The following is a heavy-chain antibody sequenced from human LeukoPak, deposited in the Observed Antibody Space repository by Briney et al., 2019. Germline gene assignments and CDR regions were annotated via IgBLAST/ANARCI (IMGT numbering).Heavy chain of an antibody. D-gene: IGHD3-10*01. Sequence: GGSLRLSCAASGFTFSSYSMNWVRQAPGKGLEWVSYISSSSSTIYYADSVKGRFTISRDNAKNSLYLQMNSLRAEDTAVYYCARAYKHFDYCGQGTLVTVSS. CDR1: GFTFSSYS. CDR3: ARAYKHFDY. CDR2: ISSSSSTI. V-gene: IGHV3-48*01. J-gene: IGHJ4*02.